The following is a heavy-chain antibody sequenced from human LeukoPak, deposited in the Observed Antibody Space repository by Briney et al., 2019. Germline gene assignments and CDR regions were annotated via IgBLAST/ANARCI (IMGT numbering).Heavy chain of an antibody. CDR3: AEDKYGDYAGWFDP. Sequence: GGSLRLSCAASGFTFDDYAMHWVRQAPGKGLEWVSGISWNSGSIGYADSVKGRFTISRDNAKNSLYLQMNSLRAEDTALYYCAEDKYGDYAGWFDPWGQGTLVTVSS. CDR2: ISWNSGSI. CDR1: GFTFDDYA. J-gene: IGHJ5*02. V-gene: IGHV3-9*01. D-gene: IGHD4-17*01.